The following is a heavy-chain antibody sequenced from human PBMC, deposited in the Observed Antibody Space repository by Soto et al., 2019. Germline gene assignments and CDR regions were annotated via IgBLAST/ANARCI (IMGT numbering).Heavy chain of an antibody. Sequence: GASVKVSCKASGYTFTSYGISWVRQAPGQGLEWMGWISAYNGNTNYAQKLQGRVTMTTDTSTSTADMELRSLRSDDTAVYYCARSPRPRWYFDYWGQGTLVTVSS. CDR1: GYTFTSYG. V-gene: IGHV1-18*01. D-gene: IGHD2-15*01. CDR3: ARSPRPRWYFDY. J-gene: IGHJ4*02. CDR2: ISAYNGNT.